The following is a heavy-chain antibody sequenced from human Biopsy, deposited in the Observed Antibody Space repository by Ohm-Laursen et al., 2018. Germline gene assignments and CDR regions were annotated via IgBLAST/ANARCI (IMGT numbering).Heavy chain of an antibody. D-gene: IGHD3-3*01. CDR1: GATFSDYA. CDR3: ARSFGVVINFEHNWFDP. V-gene: IGHV1-69*06. CDR2: INPMFGTA. Sequence: ASVKVSCKASGATFSDYAINWLRQAPGQGLEWMGGINPMFGTAKYAQRFQGRVTITADKSTSTADMELSSLRSDDTAVYYCARSFGVVINFEHNWFDPWGQGTLVTVSS. J-gene: IGHJ5*02.